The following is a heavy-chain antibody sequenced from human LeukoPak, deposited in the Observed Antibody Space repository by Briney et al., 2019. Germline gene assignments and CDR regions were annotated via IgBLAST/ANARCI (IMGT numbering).Heavy chain of an antibody. J-gene: IGHJ4*02. CDR3: ARFPKRVDFWFWVDY. CDR1: GFTFSDYY. D-gene: IGHD3-3*01. V-gene: IGHV3-11*04. CDR2: ISSSGNTI. Sequence: GGSLRLSCAASGFTFSDYYMSWIRQPPGKGLEWVSYISSSGNTIHYADSVKGRFTISRDNAKNSLYLHMNSLRAEDTAVYYCARFPKRVDFWFWVDYWGQGTLVTVSS.